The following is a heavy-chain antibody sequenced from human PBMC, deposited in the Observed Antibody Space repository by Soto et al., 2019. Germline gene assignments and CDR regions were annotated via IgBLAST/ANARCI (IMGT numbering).Heavy chain of an antibody. CDR3: AREAIIVIAAPEYYFDY. Sequence: EVQLVESGGDLVQRGGSLRLSCAASGFDVSNTDMSWVRQAPGKGLEWVSGIYSGGYTNYADSVKGRFIVSRDSPKNTLYLQIDSLRAEDTAVYYCAREAIIVIAAPEYYFDYWGQGTLVTVSS. CDR1: GFDVSNTD. J-gene: IGHJ4*02. D-gene: IGHD3-22*01. V-gene: IGHV3-66*01. CDR2: IYSGGYT.